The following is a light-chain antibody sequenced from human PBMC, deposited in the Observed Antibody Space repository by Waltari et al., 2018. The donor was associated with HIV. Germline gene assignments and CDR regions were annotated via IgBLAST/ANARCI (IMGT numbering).Light chain of an antibody. CDR1: AANIGRTS. CDR2: SNH. Sequence: QSVLTQPPSAPGTPGQRVTIPCSGGAANIGRTSVSSYQQVPGTAPKLLIYSNHQRPSGVPERYSGSKSGTSASLAIYGLQSEDEADYYCASWDDSLNVMLFGGGTKLTV. V-gene: IGLV1-44*01. J-gene: IGLJ2*01. CDR3: ASWDDSLNVML.